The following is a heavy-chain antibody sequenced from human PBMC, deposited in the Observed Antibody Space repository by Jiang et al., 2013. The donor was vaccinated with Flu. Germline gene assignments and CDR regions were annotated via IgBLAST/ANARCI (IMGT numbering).Heavy chain of an antibody. CDR2: VIPSLSST. J-gene: IGHJ6*02. Sequence: WMEGVIPSLSSTDYAQKFQDRVRITADEFTMTAYMELSSLRSEDTALYFCARVPGPRGDHYFYGLDVWGQGTTVTVAS. V-gene: IGHV1-69*01. CDR3: ARVPGPRGDHYFYGLDV. D-gene: IGHD2-21*01.